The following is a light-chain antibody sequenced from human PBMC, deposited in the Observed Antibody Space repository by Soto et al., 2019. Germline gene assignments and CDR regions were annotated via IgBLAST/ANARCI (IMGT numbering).Light chain of an antibody. CDR1: QIVSSN. CDR3: QQRSSWPIT. V-gene: IGKV3-11*01. Sequence: EIVMTQSPATLSVSPGERGTLSCRASQIVSSNLAWYQQRPGQAPRLLIYDASRRATGIPARFSGSGSGADFTLTISTLEPEDFAVYYCQQRSSWPITFGQGTRLEIK. CDR2: DAS. J-gene: IGKJ5*01.